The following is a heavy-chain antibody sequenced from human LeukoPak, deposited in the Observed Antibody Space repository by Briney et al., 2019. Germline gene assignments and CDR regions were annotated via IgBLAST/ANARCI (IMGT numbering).Heavy chain of an antibody. CDR2: IWYDGSNK. CDR3: ARGLRGTTRGGRYGGNSDY. J-gene: IGHJ4*02. D-gene: IGHD4-23*01. CDR1: GFIFSRYT. Sequence: GGSLKLSCAASGFIFSRYTMQWVRQAPGKGLEWVAVIWYDGSNKYYADSVKGRFTISRDNSKNTLYLQMNSLRVEDTAVYHCARGLRGTTRGGRYGGNSDYWGQGTLVTVSS. V-gene: IGHV3-33*01.